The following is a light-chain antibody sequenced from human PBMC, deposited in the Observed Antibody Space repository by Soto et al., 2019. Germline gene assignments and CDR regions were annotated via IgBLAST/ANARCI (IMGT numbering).Light chain of an antibody. V-gene: IGKV3-20*01. CDR1: QSVSSNY. CDR2: GAS. J-gene: IGKJ1*01. Sequence: EIVFTQSPGTLSLSPGERATLSCRASQSVSSNYLGWFQQKPGQAPRLLIFGASYRDTGIPDRFSGSGSGTDFTLTISRLEPEDFAMYYCQQYGSSPGTFCQGTKVEVK. CDR3: QQYGSSPGT.